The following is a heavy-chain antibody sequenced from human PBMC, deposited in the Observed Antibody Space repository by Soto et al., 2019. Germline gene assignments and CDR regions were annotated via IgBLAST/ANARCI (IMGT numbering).Heavy chain of an antibody. CDR3: ARGWGRIFDY. CDR1: GGSFSGYY. D-gene: IGHD7-27*01. J-gene: IGHJ4*02. Sequence: QVQLQQWGAGLLKPSETLSLTCAVYGGSFSGYYWSWIRQPPGKGLEWIGEINHSGSTNYNPSLNSRVTISADTSKHQFSLKLSSVTAADTAVYYCARGWGRIFDYWGQGTLVTVSS. CDR2: INHSGST. V-gene: IGHV4-34*01.